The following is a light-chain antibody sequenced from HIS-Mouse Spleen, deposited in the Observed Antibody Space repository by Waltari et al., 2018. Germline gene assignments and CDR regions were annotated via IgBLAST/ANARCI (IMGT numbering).Light chain of an antibody. CDR3: QQYNSYPFFT. J-gene: IGKJ3*01. CDR1: QSVSSN. V-gene: IGKV3-15*01. Sequence: EIVMTQSPATLSVSPGERATLSCRASQSVSSNLAWYQQKPGQAPRLLIYGASTRATGIPARFSGSGSGTEFTLTISSMQSEDFAVYYCQQYNSYPFFTFGPGTKVDIK. CDR2: GAS.